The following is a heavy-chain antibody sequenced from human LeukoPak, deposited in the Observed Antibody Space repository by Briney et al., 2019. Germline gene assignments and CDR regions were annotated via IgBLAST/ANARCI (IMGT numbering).Heavy chain of an antibody. J-gene: IGHJ4*02. D-gene: IGHD2-2*01. CDR2: ISAYNGNT. Sequence: ASVTVSCKASGYTFTSYGISWVRQAPGQGHEWMGWISAYNGNTNYAQKLQGRVTMTTDTSTSTAYMELRSLRSDDTAVYYCARDLAGYCSSTSCPNSFDYWGQGTLVTVSS. V-gene: IGHV1-18*01. CDR1: GYTFTSYG. CDR3: ARDLAGYCSSTSCPNSFDY.